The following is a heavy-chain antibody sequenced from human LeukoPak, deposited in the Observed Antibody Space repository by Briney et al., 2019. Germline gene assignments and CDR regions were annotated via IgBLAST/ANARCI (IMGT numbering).Heavy chain of an antibody. Sequence: PSETLSLTCTVSGYSISSGYYWGWIRPPPGKGLEWIGSIYHSGSTYYNPSLKSRVTISVDTSKNQFSLNLSSVTAADTAVYYCATAHCSGGSCYPLYYYYMDVWGKGTTVTVSS. V-gene: IGHV4-38-2*02. CDR3: ATAHCSGGSCYPLYYYYMDV. CDR1: GYSISSGYY. CDR2: IYHSGST. D-gene: IGHD2-15*01. J-gene: IGHJ6*03.